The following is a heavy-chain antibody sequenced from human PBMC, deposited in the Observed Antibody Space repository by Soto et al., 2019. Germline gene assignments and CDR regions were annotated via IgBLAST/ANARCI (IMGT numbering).Heavy chain of an antibody. CDR3: AKLGPYGSESYSFRYSCIDP. V-gene: IGHV3-53*01. D-gene: IGHD3-10*01. J-gene: IGHJ5*02. Sequence: EVQLVDSGGGLIQPGGSLRLSCAASGFSVSSSHMIWVRQAPGKGLEWVSVIYSGGTTYYAVSVKGRFTISRDKSKNTVYLQMHSRSTEDTAVYHCAKLGPYGSESYSFRYSCIDPWGQGPLVTV. CDR2: IYSGGTT. CDR1: GFSVSSSH.